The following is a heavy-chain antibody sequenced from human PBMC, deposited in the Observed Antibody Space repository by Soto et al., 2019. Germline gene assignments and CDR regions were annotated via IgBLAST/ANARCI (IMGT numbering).Heavy chain of an antibody. Sequence: QVQLVESGGGVVQPGRSLRLSCAASGFTFSSYAMHWVRQAPGKGLEWVAVISYDGSNKYYADSVKGRFTISRDNSKNTLYLQMNSLRAEDTAVYYCASSYGQYYYYYYGMDVWGQGTTVTVSS. D-gene: IGHD5-18*01. J-gene: IGHJ6*02. CDR1: GFTFSSYA. CDR2: ISYDGSNK. CDR3: ASSYGQYYYYYYGMDV. V-gene: IGHV3-30-3*01.